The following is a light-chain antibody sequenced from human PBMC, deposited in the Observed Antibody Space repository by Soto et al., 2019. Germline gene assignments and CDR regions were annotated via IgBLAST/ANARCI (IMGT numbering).Light chain of an antibody. Sequence: DIQMTQSPSSLSASVGDRVTITCRASQSISSYLNWYQQKPGKAPKLLIYAVSNLQGGVPSKFSGSGSGTDFTLTISSLQPEDFATYYCQQYYSEPFTFGQGTKLEIK. CDR2: AVS. V-gene: IGKV1-39*01. J-gene: IGKJ2*01. CDR1: QSISSY. CDR3: QQYYSEPFT.